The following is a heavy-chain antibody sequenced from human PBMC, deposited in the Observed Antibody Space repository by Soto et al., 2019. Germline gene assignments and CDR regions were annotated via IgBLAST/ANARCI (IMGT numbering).Heavy chain of an antibody. Sequence: SGTLSLTCSVSGGSISRGGYYWSWIRQHPGRGLEWIGYIYYSGNTYYNPSLKSRVTISVDTSKNQFSLKLSAVTAAYTAVYYCARGRVGATTDYFDYWGQGTLVTVSS. J-gene: IGHJ4*02. CDR3: ARGRVGATTDYFDY. CDR2: IYYSGNT. V-gene: IGHV4-31*03. D-gene: IGHD1-26*01. CDR1: GGSISRGGYY.